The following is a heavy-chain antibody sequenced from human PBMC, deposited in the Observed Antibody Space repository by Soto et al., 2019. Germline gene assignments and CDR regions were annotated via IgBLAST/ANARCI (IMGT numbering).Heavy chain of an antibody. CDR1: GCTFSTFG. Sequence: ASVKVYCKTSGCTFSTFGISWVRQAPGQGLEWMGGIIPFFGTAEYSQKFEDRITITADESTNTVYMDLRSLTSEDTAIYYCARTAPMDAGDKYYYDFWGQGALVTVSS. CDR3: ARTAPMDAGDKYYYDF. D-gene: IGHD3-16*01. V-gene: IGHV1-69*13. CDR2: IIPFFGTA. J-gene: IGHJ4*02.